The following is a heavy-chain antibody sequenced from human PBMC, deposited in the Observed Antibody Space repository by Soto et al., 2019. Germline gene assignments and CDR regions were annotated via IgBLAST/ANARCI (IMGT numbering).Heavy chain of an antibody. J-gene: IGHJ4*02. CDR2: IKSKTDGGTT. Sequence: EVQLVESGGGLVKPGGSLRLSCAASRFTFSNAWMTWVRQAPGKGLEWVGRIKSKTDGGTTDYAAPVKDRFTISRDDSTNTVYLQMNSLKSEDTAVYYCTVDWVDTVYWGQGTLVTVSS. V-gene: IGHV3-15*01. CDR1: RFTFSNAW. CDR3: TVDWVDTVY. D-gene: IGHD2-8*02.